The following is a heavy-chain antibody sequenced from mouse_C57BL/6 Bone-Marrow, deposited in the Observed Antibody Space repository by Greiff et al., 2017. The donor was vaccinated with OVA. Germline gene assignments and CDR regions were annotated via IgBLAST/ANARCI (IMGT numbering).Heavy chain of an antibody. V-gene: IGHV5-6*01. J-gene: IGHJ4*01. CDR3: ARQMRRHAMDD. Sequence: EVQVVESGGDLVKPGGSLKLSCAASGFTFSSYGMSWVRQTPDKRLEWVATISSGGSYTYYPDSVKGRFTISRDNAKNTLYLQMSSLKSEDTAMYYCARQMRRHAMDDWGQGTSVTVSS. CDR1: GFTFSSYG. CDR2: ISSGGSYT.